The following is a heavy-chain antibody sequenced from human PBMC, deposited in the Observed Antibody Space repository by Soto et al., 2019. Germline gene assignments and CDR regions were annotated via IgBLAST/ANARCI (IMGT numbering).Heavy chain of an antibody. J-gene: IGHJ6*03. Sequence: GGSLRLSCAASGFTFSSYSMNWVRQAPGKGLEWVSSISSSSYIYYADSVKGRFTISRDNAKNSLYLQMNSLRAEDTAVYYCARDLREYSGYDPNYYYMDVWGKGTTVTVSS. CDR2: ISSSSYI. V-gene: IGHV3-21*01. CDR3: ARDLREYSGYDPNYYYMDV. D-gene: IGHD5-12*01. CDR1: GFTFSSYS.